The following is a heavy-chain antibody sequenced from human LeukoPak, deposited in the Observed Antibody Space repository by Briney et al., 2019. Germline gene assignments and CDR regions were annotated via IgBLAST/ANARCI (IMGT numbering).Heavy chain of an antibody. D-gene: IGHD6-6*01. CDR1: GFIFSSHA. Sequence: GGSLRLSCAASGFIFSSHAMNWVRQAPGKGLEWVSAIGGSGSSRSYADSVKGRFAIFRDNSKNTLYLQMNSLRAEDTAVYYCAKAPIKYTSSSDAFDIWGQGTMVTVSS. CDR3: AKAPIKYTSSSDAFDI. V-gene: IGHV3-23*01. J-gene: IGHJ3*02. CDR2: IGGSGSSR.